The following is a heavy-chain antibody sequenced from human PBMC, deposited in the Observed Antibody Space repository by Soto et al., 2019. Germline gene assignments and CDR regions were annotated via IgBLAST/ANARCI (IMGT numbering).Heavy chain of an antibody. CDR3: ARYEFWSAYCDY. Sequence: SETLSLTCTVSGCSISSSYWTWTRQPPGKGLEWIGYIYYSGSSNYNPSLRSRVTISLDTSKNQFSLKLSSVTAADTAVYYCARYEFWSAYCDYWGQGTLVTVSS. D-gene: IGHD3-3*01. CDR2: IYYSGSS. CDR1: GCSISSSY. J-gene: IGHJ4*02. V-gene: IGHV4-59*08.